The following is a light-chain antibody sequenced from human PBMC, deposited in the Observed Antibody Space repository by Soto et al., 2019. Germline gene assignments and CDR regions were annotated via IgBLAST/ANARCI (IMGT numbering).Light chain of an antibody. Sequence: EIVLTQSPGTLSLSPGERATLSCRASQSVTSSYLAWYQQKPGQAPRRLIYGASNRATGIPDRFSGGGSGTDFSLTINRLEPEDFAVYYCQQHGSSPLTFGGGTKVEI. CDR3: QQHGSSPLT. CDR2: GAS. CDR1: QSVTSSY. J-gene: IGKJ4*01. V-gene: IGKV3-20*01.